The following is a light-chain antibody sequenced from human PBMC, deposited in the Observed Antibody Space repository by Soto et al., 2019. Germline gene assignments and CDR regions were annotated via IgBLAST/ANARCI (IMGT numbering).Light chain of an antibody. V-gene: IGKV3-20*01. Sequence: EIVLTQSPGTLALSRGEGAALSCKASESVSSTYLAWYQQKPGQPPRLLIYGASSRATGIPHRFSGSGSGTDFTLTISRLEPEDFAVYYCQQYGSSPQTFGQGTKV. CDR2: GAS. CDR1: ESVSSTY. J-gene: IGKJ1*01. CDR3: QQYGSSPQT.